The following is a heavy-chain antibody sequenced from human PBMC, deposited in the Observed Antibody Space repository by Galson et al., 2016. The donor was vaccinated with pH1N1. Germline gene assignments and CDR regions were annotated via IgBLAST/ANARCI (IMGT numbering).Heavy chain of an antibody. J-gene: IGHJ3*01. CDR1: DASVSSNY. D-gene: IGHD6-19*01. CDR2: INHGGST. V-gene: IGHV4-34*01. Sequence: ETLSLTCTVSDASVSSNYWSWIRQTPGKGLEWIGEINHGGSTNYNPSLEGRVALSLDTSKNQFSLRLMAVTAADTAVYLCARHSTSGFPTIEVAARRRPFDVWGQGTLVTVSS. CDR3: ARHSTSGFPTIEVAARRRPFDV.